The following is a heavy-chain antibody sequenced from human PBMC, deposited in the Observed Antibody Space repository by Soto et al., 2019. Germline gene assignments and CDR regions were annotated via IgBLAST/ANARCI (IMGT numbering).Heavy chain of an antibody. J-gene: IGHJ5*02. CDR2: VNAGSGTT. Sequence: ASVKVSCKASGYTFTSYTIHWVRQAPGQGLEWMGWVNAGSGTTRYSQNFQGRVTITRDTSANIAYMELSSLKSEDTAVYYCAREGSSRDYYNWFDHWGQGTLVTVSS. CDR1: GYTFTSYT. D-gene: IGHD4-17*01. V-gene: IGHV1-3*01. CDR3: AREGSSRDYYNWFDH.